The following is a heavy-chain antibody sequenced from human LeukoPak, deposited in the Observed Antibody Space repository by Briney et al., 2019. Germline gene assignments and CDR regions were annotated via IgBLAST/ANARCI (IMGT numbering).Heavy chain of an antibody. J-gene: IGHJ4*02. CDR2: INHSGST. CDR1: GGSFSGYY. CDR3: ARTRGLYGSGNGDFDY. D-gene: IGHD3-10*01. V-gene: IGHV4-34*01. Sequence: SETLSLTCAVYGGSFSGYYWSWIRQPPGKGLEWIGEINHSGSTNYNPSLKSRVTISVDTSKNQFSLKLSSVTAADTAVYYCARTRGLYGSGNGDFDYWGQGTLVTVSS.